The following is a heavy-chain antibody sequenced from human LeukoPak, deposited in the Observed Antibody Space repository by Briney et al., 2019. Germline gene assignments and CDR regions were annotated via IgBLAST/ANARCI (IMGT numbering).Heavy chain of an antibody. V-gene: IGHV4-39*01. CDR2: IYYSGST. CDR3: ARRSSGVDY. Sequence: SETLSLTCTVSGGSISSSSYYWGWIRQPPGKGLEWIGSIYYSGSTYYNPSLKSRVTISVDTSKNQFSLKLSSVTAADTAVYYCARRSSGVDYWSQGTLVTVSS. J-gene: IGHJ4*02. D-gene: IGHD6-19*01. CDR1: GGSISSSSYY.